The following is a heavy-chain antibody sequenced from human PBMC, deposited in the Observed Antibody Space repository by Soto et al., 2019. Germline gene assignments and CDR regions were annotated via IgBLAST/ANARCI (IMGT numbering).Heavy chain of an antibody. CDR1: GGTFNTFA. V-gene: IGHV1-69*12. Sequence: QVQLVQSGAEVKKPGSSVKVSCKASGGTFNTFAISWVRQAPGQGFEWLGGIIPIFRTPDYAQKFQGRGTIIADESASTAYIELSSLRSEDTAVYYCAREKERQRLGGNYYYAMDIWGQGTTVTVSS. CDR3: AREKERQRLGGNYYYAMDI. CDR2: IIPIFRTP. D-gene: IGHD5-12*01. J-gene: IGHJ6*02.